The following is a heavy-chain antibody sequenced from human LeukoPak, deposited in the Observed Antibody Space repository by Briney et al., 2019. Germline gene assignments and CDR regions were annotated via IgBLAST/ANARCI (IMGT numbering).Heavy chain of an antibody. CDR1: GGSFSGYY. J-gene: IGHJ6*03. CDR3: ARMGYALRRPYYYYYMDV. Sequence: SSETLSLTCAVYGGSFSGYYWSWIRQPPGKGLEWIGEINHSGSTNYNPSLKSRVTISVDTSKNQFSLKLSSVTAADTAVYYCARMGYALRRPYYYYYMDVWGKGTTVTVSS. V-gene: IGHV4-34*01. D-gene: IGHD1-1*01. CDR2: INHSGST.